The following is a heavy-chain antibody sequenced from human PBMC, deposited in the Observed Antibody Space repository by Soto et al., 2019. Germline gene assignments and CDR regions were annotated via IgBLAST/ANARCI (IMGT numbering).Heavy chain of an antibody. Sequence: PGGSLRLSCAASGFTFSSYAMSWVRQAPGKGLEWVSAISGSGGSTYYADSVKGRFTISRDNSKNTLYLQMNSLRAEDTAVYYCAKGGSSGWYESPFDYWGQGTLVTVSS. CDR1: GFTFSSYA. J-gene: IGHJ4*02. D-gene: IGHD6-19*01. V-gene: IGHV3-23*01. CDR2: ISGSGGST. CDR3: AKGGSSGWYESPFDY.